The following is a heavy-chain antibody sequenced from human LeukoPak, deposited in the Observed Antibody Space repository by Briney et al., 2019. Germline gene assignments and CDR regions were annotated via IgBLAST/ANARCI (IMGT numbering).Heavy chain of an antibody. CDR3: AILPLNYYGSRSFLVH. D-gene: IGHD3-10*01. Sequence: PGRSLRLSCAASGFTFSSYGMHWVRQAPGKGLEWVAVISYDGSNKYYADSVKGRFTISRDNSKNTLYLQMNSLRAEDTAVYYCAILPLNYYGSRSFLVHWGQGTLVTVSS. CDR1: GFTFSSYG. V-gene: IGHV3-30*03. CDR2: ISYDGSNK. J-gene: IGHJ4*02.